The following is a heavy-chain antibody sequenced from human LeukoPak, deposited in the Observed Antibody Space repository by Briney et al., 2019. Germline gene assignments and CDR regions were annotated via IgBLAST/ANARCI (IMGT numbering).Heavy chain of an antibody. Sequence: ASVKVSCKASGYTFTSYYMHWVRQAPGQGLEWMGIINPSGGSTSYAQKFQGRVTMTRDTSTSTVYMELSSLRSEDTAVYYCAREGGPLYYDFWSGSSGSNFDYWGQGTLVTVSS. CDR1: GYTFTSYY. D-gene: IGHD3-3*01. J-gene: IGHJ4*02. V-gene: IGHV1-46*01. CDR2: INPSGGST. CDR3: AREGGPLYYDFWSGSSGSNFDY.